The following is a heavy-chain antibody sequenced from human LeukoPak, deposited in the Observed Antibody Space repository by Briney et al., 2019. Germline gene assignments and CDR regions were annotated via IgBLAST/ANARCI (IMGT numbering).Heavy chain of an antibody. Sequence: PGGSLRLSCAASGFTFSGYWMSWVRQAPGRGLEWVAHIKQDGNEKYYVDSVMGLFTISRDNTKYSLSLQMNSLRAEDTAVYYCARGTNCDYWGQGTLVTVSS. CDR1: GFTFSGYW. V-gene: IGHV3-7*01. D-gene: IGHD7-27*01. CDR2: IKQDGNEK. CDR3: ARGTNCDY. J-gene: IGHJ4*02.